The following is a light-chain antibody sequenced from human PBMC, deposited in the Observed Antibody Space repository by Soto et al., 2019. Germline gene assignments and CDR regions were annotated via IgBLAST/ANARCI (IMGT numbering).Light chain of an antibody. V-gene: IGLV2-8*01. CDR1: SSDVGGYNY. Sequence: QSALTQPPSASGSPGQSVTISCTGTSSDVGGYNYVSWYQQHPGKAPKLMIYEVSQRPAGVPDRFSGSKSGNTASLTVSGLQAEDEAVYYCSSYAGSKAVFGGGTKLTVL. CDR2: EVS. J-gene: IGLJ2*01. CDR3: SSYAGSKAV.